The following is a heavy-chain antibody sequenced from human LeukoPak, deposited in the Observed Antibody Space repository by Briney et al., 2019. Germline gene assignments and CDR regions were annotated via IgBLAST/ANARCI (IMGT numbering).Heavy chain of an antibody. CDR3: ASGNPICSSTSCYPYNWFDP. Sequence: SVKVSCKASGGTFSSYAISWVRQAPGQGLEWMGGIIPIFGTANYAQKFQGRVTITADESTSTAYMELSSLRSEDTAVYYCASGNPICSSTSCYPYNWFDPWGQGTLVTVSS. D-gene: IGHD2-2*01. CDR2: IIPIFGTA. J-gene: IGHJ5*02. CDR1: GGTFSSYA. V-gene: IGHV1-69*13.